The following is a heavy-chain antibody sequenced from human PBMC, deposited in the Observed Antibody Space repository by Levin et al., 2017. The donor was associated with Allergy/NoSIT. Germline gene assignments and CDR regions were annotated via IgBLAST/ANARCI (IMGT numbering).Heavy chain of an antibody. Sequence: KPGGSLRLSCAASGFTFSSYIMSWVRQAPGKGLEWVSSITSTTTYIYYTDSLKGLFTISRDNAANSLYLKMNRLRVEDTDIYYCERDYYDGSAYDFDIWGQGTMVTVSS. D-gene: IGHD3-16*01. CDR1: GFTFSSYI. V-gene: IGHV3-21*01. CDR2: ITSTTTYI. J-gene: IGHJ3*02. CDR3: ERDYYDGSAYDFDI.